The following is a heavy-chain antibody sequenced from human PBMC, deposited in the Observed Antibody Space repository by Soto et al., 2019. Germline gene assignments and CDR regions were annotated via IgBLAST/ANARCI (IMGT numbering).Heavy chain of an antibody. J-gene: IGHJ3*02. CDR2: INAGNGNT. CDR1: GYTFTSYA. Sequence: ASVKVSCKASGYTFTSYAMHWVRQAPGQGLEWMGWINAGNGNTKYSQKFQGRVTITRDTSASTAYMELSSLRSEDTAVYYCASVGDYYDSSVESGAFDIWGQGTMVTVSS. D-gene: IGHD3-22*01. CDR3: ASVGDYYDSSVESGAFDI. V-gene: IGHV1-3*01.